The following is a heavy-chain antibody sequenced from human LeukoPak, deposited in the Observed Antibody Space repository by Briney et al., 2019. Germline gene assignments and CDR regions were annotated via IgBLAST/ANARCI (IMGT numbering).Heavy chain of an antibody. V-gene: IGHV1-2*06. CDR1: GYAFTGYY. J-gene: IGHJ4*02. D-gene: IGHD6-13*01. CDR2: INPNSGGT. Sequence: ASVKVSCKASGYAFTGYYMHWVRQAPGQGLEWMGRINPNSGGTNYAQKFQGRVTMTRDTSISTAYMELSRLRSDDTAVYYCAREKKGIAAAADYWGQGTLVTVSS. CDR3: AREKKGIAAAADY.